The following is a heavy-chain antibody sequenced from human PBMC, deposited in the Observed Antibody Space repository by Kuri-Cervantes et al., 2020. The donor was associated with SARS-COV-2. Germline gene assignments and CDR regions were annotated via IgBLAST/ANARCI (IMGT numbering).Heavy chain of an antibody. D-gene: IGHD3-22*01. CDR3: ARSSGYYRRWYFDL. Sequence: ASVKVSCKVSGYTLTELSMHWVRQAPGKGLEWMGGFDPEDGETICAQKFQGRVTMTEDTSTDTAYMELSSLRSEDTAVYYCARSSGYYRRWYFDLWGRGTLVTVSS. V-gene: IGHV1-24*01. J-gene: IGHJ2*01. CDR1: GYTLTELS. CDR2: FDPEDGET.